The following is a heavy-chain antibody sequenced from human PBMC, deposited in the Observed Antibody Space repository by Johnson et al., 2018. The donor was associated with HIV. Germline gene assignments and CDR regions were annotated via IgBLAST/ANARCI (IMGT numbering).Heavy chain of an antibody. CDR2: ISGSGASR. J-gene: IGHJ3*02. Sequence: MLLVESGGGVVQPGRSLRLSCAASGFTFTSYTVSWVRQAPGKGLEWVSAISGSGASRYFADSVKGRVTISRDNAKNTLYLQMNSLRAEDTAVYYCARDGAQQLARDAFDIWGQGTMVTVSS. V-gene: IGHV3-23*04. CDR3: ARDGAQQLARDAFDI. CDR1: GFTFTSYT. D-gene: IGHD6-13*01.